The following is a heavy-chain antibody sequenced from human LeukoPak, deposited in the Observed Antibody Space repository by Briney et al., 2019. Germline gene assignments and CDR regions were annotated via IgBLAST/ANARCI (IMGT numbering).Heavy chain of an antibody. CDR2: ISGGGAGT. Sequence: PGGSLSLSCAASGFTFSIYAMNWVRQAPGEGLECVSAISGGGAGTYYADSVKGRFSISRDNSKNTLYLQMNSLRAEDTAVYYCAKDYYESHGCPSSPTVDYWGQGTLVTVSS. J-gene: IGHJ4*02. D-gene: IGHD3-22*01. CDR3: AKDYYESHGCPSSPTVDY. V-gene: IGHV3-23*01. CDR1: GFTFSIYA.